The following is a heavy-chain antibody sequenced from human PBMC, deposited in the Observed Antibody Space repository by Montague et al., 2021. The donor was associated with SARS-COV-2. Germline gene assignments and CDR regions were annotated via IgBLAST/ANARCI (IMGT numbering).Heavy chain of an antibody. CDR2: ISSGGLSI. J-gene: IGHJ4*02. CDR1: GFSFSDYY. D-gene: IGHD3-3*01. V-gene: IGHV3-11*01. Sequence: SLRLSCAASGFSFSDYYMTWIRQAPGKGLEWVSYISSGGLSIYYSDSVKGRFTISRDNASKTLFLQMNSLRAEDTAVYYCARRGKAITVPYFDYWGQGTPVAVSS. CDR3: ARRGKAITVPYFDY.